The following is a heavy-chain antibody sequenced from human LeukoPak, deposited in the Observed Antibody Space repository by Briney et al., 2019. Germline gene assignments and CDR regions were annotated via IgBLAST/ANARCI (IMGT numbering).Heavy chain of an antibody. CDR3: AKARSGDKRITILPVDY. V-gene: IGHV3-23*01. Sequence: GGSLRLSCAASGFTFSSYAMSWVRLAPGKGLEWVSAISGSGGSTYYADSVKGRFTISRDNSKNTLYLQMNSLRAEDTAVYYCAKARSGDKRITILPVDYWGQGTLVTVSS. D-gene: IGHD3-9*01. J-gene: IGHJ4*02. CDR1: GFTFSSYA. CDR2: ISGSGGST.